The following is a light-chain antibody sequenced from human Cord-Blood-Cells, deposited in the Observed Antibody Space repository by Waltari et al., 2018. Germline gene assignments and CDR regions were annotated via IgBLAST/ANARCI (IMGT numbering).Light chain of an antibody. V-gene: IGKV3-20*01. Sequence: DIVLTPSPALLVLSAGEGATLCCRARHSVSSSYLAWYQQKPGQSPRLLIYGPSSRATGIPDRFSGSGSGTDFTLTISRLEPEDFAVYYCQQYGSSPIYTFGQGTKLEIK. CDR1: HSVSSSY. J-gene: IGKJ2*01. CDR2: GPS. CDR3: QQYGSSPIYT.